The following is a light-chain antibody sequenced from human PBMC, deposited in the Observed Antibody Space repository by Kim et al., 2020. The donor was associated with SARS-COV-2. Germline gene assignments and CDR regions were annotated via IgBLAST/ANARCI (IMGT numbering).Light chain of an antibody. J-gene: IGLJ3*02. CDR3: QTWGTGIQWV. Sequence: QPVLTQSPSASASLGASVKLTCTLSSGHSSYAIAWHQQQPEKGPRYLMKLNSDGSHSKGDGIPDCFSGSSSGAERYLTISSLQSEDEADYYCQTWGTGIQWVFGGGTQLTVL. CDR2: LNSDGSH. CDR1: SGHSSYA. V-gene: IGLV4-69*01.